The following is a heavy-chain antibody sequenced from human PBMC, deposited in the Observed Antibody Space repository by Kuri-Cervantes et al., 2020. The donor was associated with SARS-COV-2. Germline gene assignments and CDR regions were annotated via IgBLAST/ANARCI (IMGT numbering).Heavy chain of an antibody. J-gene: IGHJ4*02. D-gene: IGHD5-18*01. V-gene: IGHV3-53*01. CDR1: GFAVRNTY. CDR3: ARAKSPNAALVPADY. CDR2: IYSGGNT. Sequence: GESLKISCAASGFAVRNTYMAWVRQAPGKGLECVSVIYSGGNTYYADSVKGRFTISRDSSKNTLYLQMNSLRAEDTAVYYCARAKSPNAALVPADYWGQGTPVTVSS.